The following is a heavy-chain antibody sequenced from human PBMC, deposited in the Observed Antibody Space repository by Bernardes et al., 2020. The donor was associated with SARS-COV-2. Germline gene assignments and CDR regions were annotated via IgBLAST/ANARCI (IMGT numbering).Heavy chain of an antibody. J-gene: IGHJ3*01. CDR2: IYYRGTT. CDR1: GASISSFNDY. Sequence: SETLSLTCTVSGASISSFNDYWGWIRQPPGQGLEWIGNIYYRGTTYYNPSLNSRVTISVDTSKNQFSLKLSSVTAADTALYYCARLHGDYLSDAFDFWGQGTMVTVSS. CDR3: ARLHGDYLSDAFDF. V-gene: IGHV4-39*01. D-gene: IGHD4-17*01.